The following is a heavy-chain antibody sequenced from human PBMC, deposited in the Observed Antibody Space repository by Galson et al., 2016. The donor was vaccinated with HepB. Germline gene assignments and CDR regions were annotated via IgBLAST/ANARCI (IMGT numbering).Heavy chain of an antibody. CDR3: TPYSWWSDWFDP. Sequence: SLRLSCAVSGFTFSNVWMSWVRQAPGKGLEWVGQIKSRTDGGTRDYAASVRGRFTISGDDSKNTLYLQMNSLKPEDTAVYYCTPYSWWSDWFDPWGQGTLVTVSS. V-gene: IGHV3-15*01. D-gene: IGHD1-26*01. J-gene: IGHJ5*02. CDR1: GFTFSNVW. CDR2: IKSRTDGGTR.